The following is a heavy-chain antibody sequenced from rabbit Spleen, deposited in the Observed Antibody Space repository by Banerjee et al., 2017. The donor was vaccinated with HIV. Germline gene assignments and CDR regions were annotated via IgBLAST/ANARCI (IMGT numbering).Heavy chain of an antibody. CDR1: GFSFSNNYY. CDR3: ARNYVNAFDP. D-gene: IGHD1-1*01. J-gene: IGHJ2*01. V-gene: IGHV1S40*01. CDR2: TRGATTGN. Sequence: QSLEESGGDLVKPEGSLTLTCTASGFSFSNNYYMCWVRQAPGKGLQWIACTRGATTGNNYASWAKGQFTISKTSSTTVTLQMTSLTAADTATYFCARNYVNAFDPWGPGTLVTVS.